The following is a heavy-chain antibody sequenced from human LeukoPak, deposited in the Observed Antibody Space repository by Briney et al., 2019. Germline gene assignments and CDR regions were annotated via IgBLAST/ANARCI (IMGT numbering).Heavy chain of an antibody. CDR3: ARVARSDYVWGSYRSWLLDY. V-gene: IGHV1-2*02. D-gene: IGHD3-16*02. CDR2: INPTSGVT. J-gene: IGHJ4*02. Sequence: ASVKASCKASGYTFTDSYIHWVRQAPGQGLEWMGWINPTSGVTNYAQKFQGRVTMTRDTSISTAYMELSRLRSDDTAVYYCARVARSDYVWGSYRSWLLDYWGQGTLVTVSS. CDR1: GYTFTDSY.